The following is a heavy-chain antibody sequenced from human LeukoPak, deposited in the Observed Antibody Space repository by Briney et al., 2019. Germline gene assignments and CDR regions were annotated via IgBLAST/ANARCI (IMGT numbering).Heavy chain of an antibody. D-gene: IGHD6-13*01. V-gene: IGHV1-2*02. CDR3: ARAGYNSAWYFFDY. Sequence: ASVKVSCKASGYTFTGNYIHWVRQAPGQGLEWMGWINPNSGGTNHAQKFQGRVTMTSDTPISTAYMEVSRLRSDDTAVYYCARAGYNSAWYFFDYWGQGTLVTVSS. CDR2: INPNSGGT. J-gene: IGHJ4*02. CDR1: GYTFTGNY.